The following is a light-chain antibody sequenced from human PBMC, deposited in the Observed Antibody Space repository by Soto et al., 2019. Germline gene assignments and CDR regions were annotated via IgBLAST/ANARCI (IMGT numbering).Light chain of an antibody. V-gene: IGKV1-39*01. CDR1: QSISSY. J-gene: IGKJ2*01. CDR3: QQSYTTPYT. CDR2: AAS. Sequence: DIQMTQSPSSLSASVGDRVSITCRASQSISSYLNWYQQKPGKAPNLLIYAASSLQSGVPSRFSGSGSGTDFTLTISSLQLEDFATYYCQQSYTTPYTFGQGTKLESK.